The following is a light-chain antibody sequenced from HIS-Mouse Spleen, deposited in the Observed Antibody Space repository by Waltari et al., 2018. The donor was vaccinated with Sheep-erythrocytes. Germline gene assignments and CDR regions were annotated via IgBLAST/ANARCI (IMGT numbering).Light chain of an antibody. V-gene: IGLV2-11*01. Sequence: QSALTQPRSVSGSPGQSLTISCPGTSTYVGGYNYVSWYQQHPGKAPKLMIYDVSKRPSGVPDRFSGSKSGNTASLTISGLQAEDEADYYCCSYAGSYNHVFATGTKVTVL. CDR2: DVS. J-gene: IGLJ1*01. CDR1: STYVGGYNY. CDR3: CSYAGSYNHV.